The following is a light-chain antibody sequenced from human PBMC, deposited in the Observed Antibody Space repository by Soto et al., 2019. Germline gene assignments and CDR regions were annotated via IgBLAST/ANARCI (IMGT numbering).Light chain of an antibody. CDR2: GAS. Sequence: DIQMTQSPSSLSASVGDRVTITCRASQSIDSYLNWYQQKPGKAPKFLIYGASILQSGVPSRFSGSGSGTDFTLTISSLQPEDFATYFCQQSYSAPRTFGQGTKVESK. CDR1: QSIDSY. CDR3: QQSYSAPRT. V-gene: IGKV1-39*01. J-gene: IGKJ1*01.